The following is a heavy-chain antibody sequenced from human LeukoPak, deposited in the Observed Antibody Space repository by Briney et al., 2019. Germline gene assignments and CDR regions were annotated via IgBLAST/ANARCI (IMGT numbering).Heavy chain of an antibody. V-gene: IGHV3-7*01. J-gene: IGHJ5*02. CDR2: IKQDGSEK. D-gene: IGHD3-3*01. Sequence: GGSLRLSCAASGFTFSSYWMSWVRQAPGKGLEWVANIKQDGSEKYYVDSVKGRFTISRDNAKNSLYLQMNSLRAEDTAVYYCASDYLITIFGVNWFDPWGQGTLVTVSS. CDR3: ASDYLITIFGVNWFDP. CDR1: GFTFSSYW.